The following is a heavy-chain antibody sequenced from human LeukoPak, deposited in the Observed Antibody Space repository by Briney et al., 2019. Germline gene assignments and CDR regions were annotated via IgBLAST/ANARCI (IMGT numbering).Heavy chain of an antibody. CDR2: IYNNGST. J-gene: IGHJ4*02. CDR1: GGSISSGSYH. D-gene: IGHD5-24*01. CDR3: ARWGSGRDGHNCFDY. Sequence: SETLSLPCTVSGGSISSGSYHWRWIPQPAGKGLEWIGRIYNNGSTNYNPSLKSRVTISVDTSKNQFSLKLSSVTAADTAVYYCARWGSGRDGHNCFDYWGQGTLVTVSS. V-gene: IGHV4-61*02.